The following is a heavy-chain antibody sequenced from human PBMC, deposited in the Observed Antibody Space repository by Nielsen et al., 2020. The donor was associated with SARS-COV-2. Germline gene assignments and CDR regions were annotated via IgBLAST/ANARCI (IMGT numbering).Heavy chain of an antibody. CDR3: AKDRATFMIYFRRGGPDY. J-gene: IGHJ4*02. D-gene: IGHD3/OR15-3a*01. CDR1: GFTFSNFP. V-gene: IGHV3-30*18. Sequence: GESLKISCAASGFTFSNFPMHWVRQAPGKGLEWMAIISYDGSNDHYADSVKGRFTVSRDFSKTTLYLQMHSLRAEDTAMYYCAKDRATFMIYFRRGGPDYWGQGALVTVSS. CDR2: ISYDGSND.